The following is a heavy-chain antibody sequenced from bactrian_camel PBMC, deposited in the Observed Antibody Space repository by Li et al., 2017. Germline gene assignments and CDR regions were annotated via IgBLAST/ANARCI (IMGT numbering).Heavy chain of an antibody. D-gene: IGHD1*01. CDR3: TIPTGPVRNQDCGRFGY. Sequence: HVQLVESGGGSVQAGGSLRLSCTISGFTFADTNVFWYRQVSSNSRECEFVSTFKADGSTEYANSVKGRFTISQDNAKTTTYLQMSSLRPEDTSVYYCTIPTGPVRNQDCGRFGYWGQGTQVTVS. CDR1: GFTFADTN. CDR2: FKADGST. J-gene: IGHJ6*01. V-gene: IGHV3S55*01.